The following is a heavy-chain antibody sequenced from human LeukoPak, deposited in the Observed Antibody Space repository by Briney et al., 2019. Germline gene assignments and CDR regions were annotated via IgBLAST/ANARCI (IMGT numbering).Heavy chain of an antibody. CDR1: GGTFSSYT. J-gene: IGHJ6*02. Sequence: SVKVSCKASGGTFSSYTISWVRQAPGQGLEWMGRTIPILGIANYAQKFQGRVTITADKSTSTAYMELSSLRSEDTAVYYCAREEPYGMDVWGQGTTVTVSS. V-gene: IGHV1-69*04. CDR3: AREEPYGMDV. CDR2: TIPILGIA.